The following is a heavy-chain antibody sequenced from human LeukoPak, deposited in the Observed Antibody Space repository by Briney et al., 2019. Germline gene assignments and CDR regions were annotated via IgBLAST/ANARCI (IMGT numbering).Heavy chain of an antibody. D-gene: IGHD3-10*01. CDR3: AREQPSFITMVRGVIRD. CDR1: GYSITSGYN. J-gene: IGHJ4*02. Sequence: ETLSLTCTVSGYSITSGYNWCWIRQPPGKGLEWIGSIYHSGSTYYNPSLKGRVTISVDTSKNQASLKLSSVTAADTAVYYCAREQPSFITMVRGVIRDWGQGTLVTVSS. V-gene: IGHV4-38-2*02. CDR2: IYHSGST.